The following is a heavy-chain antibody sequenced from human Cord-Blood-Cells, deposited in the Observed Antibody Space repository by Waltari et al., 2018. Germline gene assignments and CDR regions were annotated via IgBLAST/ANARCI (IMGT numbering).Heavy chain of an antibody. CDR1: GYTFTGYY. CDR3: ARFKLRDGYNYFDY. Sequence: QVQLVQSGAEVKKPGASVKVSCKASGYTFTGYYMHWVRQAPGQGLEWMGWINPSSGGTSYAQKFQGRVTMTRDTSISTAYMELSRLRSDDTAVYYCARFKLRDGYNYFDYWGQGTLVTVSS. CDR2: INPSSGGT. J-gene: IGHJ4*02. V-gene: IGHV1-2*02. D-gene: IGHD5-12*01.